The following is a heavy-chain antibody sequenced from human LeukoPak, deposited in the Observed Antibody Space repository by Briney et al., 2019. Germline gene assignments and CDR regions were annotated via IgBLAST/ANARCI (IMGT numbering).Heavy chain of an antibody. CDR2: IQHDGGVT. Sequence: GGSLRLSCVASGSRFSTTWMSWVRQPAEDGLGWVAIIQHDGGVTFYVDSVKGRFTISRDNAKNSLFLQMNSLRAEDTAVYYCVSGDGRGYGSECWGQGTLVTVSS. CDR3: VSGDGRGYGSEC. J-gene: IGHJ4*02. V-gene: IGHV3-7*01. D-gene: IGHD5-18*01. CDR1: GSRFSTTW.